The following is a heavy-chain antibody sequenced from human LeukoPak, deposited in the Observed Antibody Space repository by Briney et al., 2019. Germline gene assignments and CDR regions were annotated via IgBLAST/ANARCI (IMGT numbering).Heavy chain of an antibody. J-gene: IGHJ5*02. CDR3: ARDLSSQQLVSHWFDP. CDR1: GYTFTGYY. Sequence: ASVKVSCKASGYTFTGYYMHWVRQAPGQGLEWMGWISAYNGNTNYAQKLQGRVTMTTDTSTSTAYMELRSLRSDDTAVYYCARDLSSQQLVSHWFDPWGQGTLVTVSS. D-gene: IGHD6-13*01. V-gene: IGHV1-18*04. CDR2: ISAYNGNT.